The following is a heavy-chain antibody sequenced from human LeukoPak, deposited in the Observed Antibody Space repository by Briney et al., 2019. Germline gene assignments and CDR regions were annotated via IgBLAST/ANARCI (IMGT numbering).Heavy chain of an antibody. V-gene: IGHV1-2*02. D-gene: IGHD4-17*01. CDR1: GYTFSGHY. CDR2: IYPNSGGT. Sequence: ASVKVSCKTSGYTFSGHYMHWVRQAPGQGLEWMGWIYPNSGGTNYAQKFQGRLTLTGDTSISTAYMQLSRLRSDDTAVYFCARVVGYGDYPFDFWGQGTLVTVSS. CDR3: ARVVGYGDYPFDF. J-gene: IGHJ4*02.